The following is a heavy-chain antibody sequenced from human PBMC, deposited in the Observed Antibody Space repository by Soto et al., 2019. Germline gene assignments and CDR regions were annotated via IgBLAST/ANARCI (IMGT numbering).Heavy chain of an antibody. CDR2: INHSGST. Sequence: SETLSLTCAVYGGSFSGYYWSWIRQPPGKGLEWIGEINHSGSTNYNPSLKSRVTISVDTSKNQFSLKLSSVTAADTAVYYCARTVREGRGPPTSGWTPGQKAYYFDYWGQGTLVTVSS. J-gene: IGHJ4*02. CDR1: GGSFSGYY. D-gene: IGHD6-19*01. CDR3: ARTVREGRGPPTSGWTPGQKAYYFDY. V-gene: IGHV4-34*01.